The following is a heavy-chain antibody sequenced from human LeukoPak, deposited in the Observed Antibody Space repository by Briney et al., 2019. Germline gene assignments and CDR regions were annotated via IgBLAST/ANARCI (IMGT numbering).Heavy chain of an antibody. CDR1: GGSISSGDYY. J-gene: IGHJ1*01. V-gene: IGHV4-30-4*08. CDR2: IYYSGST. CDR3: ARLTVVPAAIGA. D-gene: IGHD2-2*02. Sequence: PSETLSLTCTVSGGSISSGDYYWSWIRQPPGKGLEWIGYIYYSGSTYDNPSLKSRVTISVDTSKNQFSLKLSSVTAADTAVYYCARLTVVPAAIGAWGQGTLVTVSS.